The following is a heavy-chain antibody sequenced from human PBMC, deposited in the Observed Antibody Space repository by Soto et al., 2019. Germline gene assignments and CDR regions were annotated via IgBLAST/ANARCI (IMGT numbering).Heavy chain of an antibody. J-gene: IGHJ5*02. CDR2: ISYDGSNK. V-gene: IGHV3-30-3*01. D-gene: IGHD3-10*01. CDR3: ARDFRPRYYGSGNWFDP. Sequence: QVQLVESGGGVVQPGRSLRLSCAASGFTFSSYAMHWLRQAPGKGLEWVAVISYDGSNKYYADSVKGRFTISRDNSKNTLYLQMNSLRAEDTAVYYCARDFRPRYYGSGNWFDPWGQGTLVTVSS. CDR1: GFTFSSYA.